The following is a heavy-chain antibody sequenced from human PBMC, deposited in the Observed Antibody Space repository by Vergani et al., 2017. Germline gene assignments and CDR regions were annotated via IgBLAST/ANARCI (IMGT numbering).Heavy chain of an antibody. V-gene: IGHV1-69*12. CDR2: IIPIFGSA. J-gene: IGHJ2*01. D-gene: IGHD3-10*01. CDR3: ARGHTRYNSGSRTYKHTGFFDV. CDR1: GGTFSGYG. Sequence: QVHEEEFGTEVKKPGSSAKVSCRAPGGTFSGYGVNWVRLAPGQGLEWMGGIIPIFGSATYAQKFQGRVRITADESAKTVSMEVDSLKLEDTAVYYCARGHTRYNSGSRTYKHTGFFDVWGRATNVIVSS.